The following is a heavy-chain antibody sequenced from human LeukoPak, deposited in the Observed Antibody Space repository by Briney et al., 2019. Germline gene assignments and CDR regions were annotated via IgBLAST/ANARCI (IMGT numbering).Heavy chain of an antibody. D-gene: IGHD4-17*01. J-gene: IGHJ4*02. Sequence: PSETLSLTCTVSGGSISGSYWSWVGQPPGKGLEWIAYMYKSGSTKYNTSLTRRVTILIDKSKNQCSLMLRSLTAADTAIYYCARGIGSYGDYGYWGQGILVTVSS. CDR3: ARGIGSYGDYGY. V-gene: IGHV4-59*01. CDR1: GGSISGSY. CDR2: MYKSGST.